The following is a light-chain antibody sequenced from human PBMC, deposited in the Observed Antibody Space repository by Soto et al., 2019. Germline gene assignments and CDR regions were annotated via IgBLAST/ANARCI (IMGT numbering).Light chain of an antibody. CDR1: SSDVGAYTS. CDR2: EVS. J-gene: IGLJ1*01. CDR3: SSYTSDNRDYV. Sequence: QSVLTQPAPVSGSPGQSITISCTGSSSDVGAYTSVSWYQQHPGKAPKLMIYEVSNRPSGVSRRFSGSKSGNTASLTISGLQAEDEAHYYCSSYTSDNRDYVFGTGTKVTVL. V-gene: IGLV2-14*01.